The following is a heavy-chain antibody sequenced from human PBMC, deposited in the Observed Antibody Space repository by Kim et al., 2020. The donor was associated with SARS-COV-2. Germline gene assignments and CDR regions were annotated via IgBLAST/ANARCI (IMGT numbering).Heavy chain of an antibody. Sequence: SQTLSLTCTVSGGSISSYYWSWIRQPPGKGLEWIGYIYYSGSTNYNPSLKSRVTISVDTSKNQFSLKLSSVTAADTAVYYCARHDIVATSFDYWGQGTLVTVSS. D-gene: IGHD5-12*01. V-gene: IGHV4-59*08. CDR1: GGSISSYY. CDR3: ARHDIVATSFDY. J-gene: IGHJ4*02. CDR2: IYYSGST.